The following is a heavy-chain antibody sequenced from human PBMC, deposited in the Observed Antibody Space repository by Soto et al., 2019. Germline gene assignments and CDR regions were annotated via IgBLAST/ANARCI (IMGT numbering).Heavy chain of an antibody. D-gene: IGHD2-15*01. J-gene: IGHJ6*02. CDR3: ARDTVAAGGGDYYYYYGMDV. CDR1: GFTFSSYW. V-gene: IGHV3-7*01. CDR2: IKQDGSEK. Sequence: GGSLRLSCAASGFTFSSYWMSWVRQAPGKGLEWVANIKQDGSEKYYVDSVKGRFTISRDNAKNSLYLQMNSLRAEDTAVYYCARDTVAAGGGDYYYYYGMDVWGQGTTVTVSS.